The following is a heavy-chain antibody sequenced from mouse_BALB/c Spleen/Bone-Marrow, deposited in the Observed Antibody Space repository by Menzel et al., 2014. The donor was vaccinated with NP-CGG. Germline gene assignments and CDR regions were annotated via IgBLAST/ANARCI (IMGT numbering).Heavy chain of an antibody. CDR2: INPINGDT. CDR3: AMGVRLYWYFDV. J-gene: IGHJ1*01. D-gene: IGHD2-3*01. CDR1: GYTFTDYY. V-gene: IGHV1-26*01. Sequence: VQLKESGPELVKPGASVKMSCKASGYTFTDYYMKWVKRSHGKSLEWIGDINPINGDTFYNQKFKGKATLTVDRSSSTAYMQLDSLTSEDSAVYYCAMGVRLYWYFDVWGAGTTVTVSS.